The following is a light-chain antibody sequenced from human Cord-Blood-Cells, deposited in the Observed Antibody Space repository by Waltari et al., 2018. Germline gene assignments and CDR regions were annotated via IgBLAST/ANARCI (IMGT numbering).Light chain of an antibody. CDR3: CSYAGSSTFDVV. V-gene: IGLV2-23*03. Sequence: QSALTQPASVSGSPGQSITIFCTGTSSDAGSHNLVSWYQQHPGKAPKLMIYEGSKRPSGVSNRFSGSKSSNTASLTISGLQAEDEADYYCCSYAGSSTFDVVFGGGTKLTVL. J-gene: IGLJ2*01. CDR1: SSDAGSHNL. CDR2: EGS.